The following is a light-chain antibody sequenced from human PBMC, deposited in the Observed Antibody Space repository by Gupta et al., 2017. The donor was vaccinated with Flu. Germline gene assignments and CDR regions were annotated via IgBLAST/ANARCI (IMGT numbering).Light chain of an antibody. CDR1: SSNIGNNY. V-gene: IGLV1-51*01. J-gene: IGLJ3*02. CDR2: DNN. CDR3: GTWDSSLSAHWV. Sequence: QSVLTPPPSVSAAPGQKVTISCSGSSSNIGNNYVSWYQQLPGTAPKLLIYDNNKRPSGIPDRFSGSKSGTSATLGITGLQTGDEADYYCGTWDSSLSAHWVFGGGTKLTVL.